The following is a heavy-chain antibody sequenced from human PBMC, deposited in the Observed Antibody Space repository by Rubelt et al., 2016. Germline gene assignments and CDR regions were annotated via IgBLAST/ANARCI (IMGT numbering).Heavy chain of an antibody. V-gene: IGHV4-34*01. CDR3: ASALSGGSCYHDY. J-gene: IGHJ4*02. CDR2: INHSGST. Sequence: QVQLQQWGAGLLKPSETLSLTCAVYGGSFSGYYWSWIRQPPGKGLEWIGEINHSGSTNYNPSLKSRVTSSVGTSKNRVSRRRGSVTAADTAGYYCASALSGGSCYHDYWGQGTLGTVSS. D-gene: IGHD2-15*01. CDR1: GGSFSGYY.